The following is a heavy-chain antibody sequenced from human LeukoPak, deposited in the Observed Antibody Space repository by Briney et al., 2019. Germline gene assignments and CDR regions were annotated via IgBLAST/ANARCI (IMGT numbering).Heavy chain of an antibody. CDR1: GDSVSIYY. V-gene: IGHV4-59*08. J-gene: IGHJ4*02. CDR3: ARGLGLTAVTEYYFDY. CDR2: ISYSGST. Sequence: PSQTLSLTCTVSGDSVSIYYWSSIRRPPGKGLEWLGYISYSGSTDYNPSLKSRVTISVDTSKNQFSLKLSSVTAADTAVYYCARGLGLTAVTEYYFDYWGQGTLVTVSS. D-gene: IGHD4-17*01.